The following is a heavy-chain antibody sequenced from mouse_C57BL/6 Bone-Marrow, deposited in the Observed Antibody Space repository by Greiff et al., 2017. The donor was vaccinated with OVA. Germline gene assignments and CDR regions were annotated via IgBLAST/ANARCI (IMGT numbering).Heavy chain of an antibody. CDR3: TQLFYAMDY. CDR2: ISNGGGST. CDR1: GFTFSDYY. J-gene: IGHJ4*01. Sequence: DVMLVESGGGLVQPGGSLKLSCAASGFTFSDYYMYWVRQTPEKRLEWVAYISNGGGSTYYPDTVKGRFTISRDNAKNTLYLQMSRLKSEDTAMYYCTQLFYAMDYWGQGTSVTVSS. V-gene: IGHV5-12*01. D-gene: IGHD3-1*01.